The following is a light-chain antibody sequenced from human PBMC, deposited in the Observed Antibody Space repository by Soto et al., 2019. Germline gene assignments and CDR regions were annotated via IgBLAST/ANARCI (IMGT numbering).Light chain of an antibody. Sequence: QTVVTQEPSFSVSPGRTVTLTCGLSSGSVSTSYYPSWYQQTPGQAPRTLIYSTNTRSSGVPDRFSGSMLGNKAALTITGAQADDESDYYCVLYMGSGISGVFGGGTKLTVL. CDR3: VLYMGSGISGV. CDR2: STN. V-gene: IGLV8-61*01. J-gene: IGLJ3*02. CDR1: SGSVSTSYY.